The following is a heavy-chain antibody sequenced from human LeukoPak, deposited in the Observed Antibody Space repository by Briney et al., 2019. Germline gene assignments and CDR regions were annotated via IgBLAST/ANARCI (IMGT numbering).Heavy chain of an antibody. Sequence: ASVKVSCKASGYTFTSYDINWVRQATGQGLERMGWMNPNSGNTGYAQKFQGRVTMTRNTSISTAYMELSSLRSEDTAVYYCARGGRAVLLWFGGTLQDNWFDPWGQGTLVTVSS. CDR2: MNPNSGNT. D-gene: IGHD3-10*01. CDR1: GYTFTSYD. CDR3: ARGGRAVLLWFGGTLQDNWFDP. J-gene: IGHJ5*02. V-gene: IGHV1-8*01.